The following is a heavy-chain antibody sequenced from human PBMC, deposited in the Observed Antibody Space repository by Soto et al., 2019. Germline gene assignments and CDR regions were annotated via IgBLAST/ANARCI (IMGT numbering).Heavy chain of an antibody. D-gene: IGHD1-26*01. Sequence: EVQLLESGGGFVQPGVSLRLSCAASGFTFGDYAMSWVRQAPGQGLECVSHISGSGGSTFYADSVKGRFSISRDKSKNTLNMQMNSLRADDTAVYYCAKAVGATTAFDNWGQGTLVTFSS. J-gene: IGHJ4*02. CDR3: AKAVGATTAFDN. CDR1: GFTFGDYA. V-gene: IGHV3-23*01. CDR2: ISGSGGST.